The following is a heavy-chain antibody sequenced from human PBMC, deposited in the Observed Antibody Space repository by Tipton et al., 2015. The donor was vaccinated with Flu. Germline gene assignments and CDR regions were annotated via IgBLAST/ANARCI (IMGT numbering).Heavy chain of an antibody. CDR3: ARVAHNWNYSIDY. J-gene: IGHJ4*02. Sequence: GLVKPSETLSLTCTVSGDSISNYYWNWIRQPPGKGLEWIGYIYYSGSTNYNPSLKSRVSISVDTSKNQFSLKLTSVTAADTAVYYCARVAHNWNYSIDYWGQGTLVTVSS. D-gene: IGHD1-7*01. V-gene: IGHV4-59*01. CDR2: IYYSGST. CDR1: GDSISNYY.